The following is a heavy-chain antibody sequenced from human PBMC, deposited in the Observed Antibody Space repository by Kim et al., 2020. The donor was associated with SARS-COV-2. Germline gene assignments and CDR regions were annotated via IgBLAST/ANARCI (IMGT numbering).Heavy chain of an antibody. J-gene: IGHJ6*02. Sequence: GGSLRLSCAASGFTFSSYAMSWVRQAPGKGLEWVSAISGSGGSTYYADSVKGRFTISRDNSKNTLYLQMNSLRAEDTAVYYCANTGYQLLPSYYYYGMDVWGQGTTFTVSS. V-gene: IGHV3-23*01. D-gene: IGHD2-2*01. CDR2: ISGSGGST. CDR1: GFTFSSYA. CDR3: ANTGYQLLPSYYYYGMDV.